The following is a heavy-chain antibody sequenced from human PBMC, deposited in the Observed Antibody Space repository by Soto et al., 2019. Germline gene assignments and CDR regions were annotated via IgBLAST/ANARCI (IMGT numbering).Heavy chain of an antibody. CDR2: IYYSGST. CDR3: AGGSPENWFDP. CDR1: GGSISSGDYY. Sequence: SETLSLTCTVSGGSISSGDYYWSWIRQPPGKGLEWIGYIYYSGSTYYNPSLKSRVTISVDTSKNQFSLKLSSVTAADTAVYYCAGGSPENWFDPWGQGTLVTVSS. J-gene: IGHJ5*02. V-gene: IGHV4-30-4*01. D-gene: IGHD2-15*01.